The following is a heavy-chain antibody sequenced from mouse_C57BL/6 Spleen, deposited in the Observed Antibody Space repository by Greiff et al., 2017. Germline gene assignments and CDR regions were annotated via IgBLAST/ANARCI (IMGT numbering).Heavy chain of an antibody. V-gene: IGHV1-18*01. D-gene: IGHD2-3*01. Sequence: EVQLVESGPELVKPGASVKIPCKASGYTFTDYNMDWVKQSHGKSLEWIGDINPNNGGTIYNQKFKGKATLTVDKSSSTAYMELRSLTSEDTAVYYCARSRIYDGYYHVFDYWGQGTTLTVSS. J-gene: IGHJ2*01. CDR2: INPNNGGT. CDR3: ARSRIYDGYYHVFDY. CDR1: GYTFTDYN.